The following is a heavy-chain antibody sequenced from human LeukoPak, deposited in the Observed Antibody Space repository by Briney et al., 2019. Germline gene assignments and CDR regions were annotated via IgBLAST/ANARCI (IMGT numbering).Heavy chain of an antibody. CDR2: ISGSGGST. D-gene: IGHD6-19*01. CDR1: EISVTTNY. CDR3: AKDYEWLGPHY. J-gene: IGHJ4*02. V-gene: IGHV3-23*01. Sequence: GGSLRLSCAASEISVTTNYMSWVRQAPGKGLEWVSAISGSGGSTYYADSVKGRFTISRDNSKNTLYLQMNSLRAEDTAVYYCAKDYEWLGPHYWGQGTLVTVSS.